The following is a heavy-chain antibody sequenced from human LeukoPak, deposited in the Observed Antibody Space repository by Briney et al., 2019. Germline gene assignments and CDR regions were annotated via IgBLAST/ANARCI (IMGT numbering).Heavy chain of an antibody. CDR3: ARVVVVVTTWVFPYFDY. V-gene: IGHV4-39*01. Sequence: PSETLSLTCTVSGGSISSSSYYWGWIRQPPGKGLEWIGSIYYSGSTYYNPPLKSRVTISVDTSKNQFSLKLGSVTAADTAVYYCARVVVVVTTWVFPYFDYWGQGTPVTVSS. CDR1: GGSISSSSYY. J-gene: IGHJ4*02. D-gene: IGHD2-15*01. CDR2: IYYSGST.